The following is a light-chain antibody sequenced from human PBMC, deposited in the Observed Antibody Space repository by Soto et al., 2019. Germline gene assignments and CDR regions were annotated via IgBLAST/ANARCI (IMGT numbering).Light chain of an antibody. CDR3: QQYYRSCT. Sequence: DIPLTQSPSTLSASVGDRVTITCRASQSVTDWLAWYQQKPGKAPKLLIYDASSLQSGVPSRFSGSGSGTEFSLTISSLQLDDFATYYCQQYYRSCTFGQGTKVEIK. V-gene: IGKV1-5*01. CDR2: DAS. CDR1: QSVTDW. J-gene: IGKJ2*02.